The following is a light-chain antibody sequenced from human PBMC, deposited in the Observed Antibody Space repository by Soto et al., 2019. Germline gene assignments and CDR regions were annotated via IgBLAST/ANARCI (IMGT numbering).Light chain of an antibody. V-gene: IGKV1-5*01. CDR3: QQHESYSPLT. CDR2: DAY. CDR1: QSIRSW. J-gene: IGKJ4*01. Sequence: DIQLTQSPSFLSPSIGERVPITCRARQSIRSWLAWYQQQPGKAPKLLIYDAYSLESGVPSRFSGRRSGTEFTLTIAGLQPEDFATYYCQQHESYSPLTFGGGTKVDIK.